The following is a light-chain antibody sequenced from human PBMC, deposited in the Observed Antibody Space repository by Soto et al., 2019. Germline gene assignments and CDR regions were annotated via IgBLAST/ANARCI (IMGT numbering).Light chain of an antibody. V-gene: IGKV3-15*01. Sequence: EIVMTQFPATLPKSPGESATFSCRSSQSIGTTLAWYQQRPVQAAGLLMYGASTGATGIPARFRGSGSGTEFTLTIGSLQSCDFEVYYSQPYSSWVWTYGQGGKGDI. CDR2: GAS. CDR1: QSIGTT. CDR3: QPYSSWVWT. J-gene: IGKJ1*01.